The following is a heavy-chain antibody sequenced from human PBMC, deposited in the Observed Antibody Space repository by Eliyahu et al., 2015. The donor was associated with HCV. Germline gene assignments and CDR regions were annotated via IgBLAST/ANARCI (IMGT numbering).Heavy chain of an antibody. D-gene: IGHD1/OR15-1a*01. J-gene: IGHJ4*02. CDR3: ARVAEQGYYFDY. Sequence: QGRVTMTTDTSTSTAYMELRSLRSDDTAVYYCARVAEQGYYFDYWGQGTLVTVSS. V-gene: IGHV1-18*01.